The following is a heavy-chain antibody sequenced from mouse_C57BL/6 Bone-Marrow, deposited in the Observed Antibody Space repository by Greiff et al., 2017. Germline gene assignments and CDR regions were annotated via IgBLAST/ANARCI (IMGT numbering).Heavy chain of an antibody. Sequence: DVMLVESGGGLVQPGGSLKLSCAASGFTFSDYGMAWVRQAPRKGPEWVAFISNLAYSIYYADTVTGRFTISRENAKNTLYLEMSSLRSEDTAMYYCARHEDYGTFAYWGQGTLVTVSA. CDR1: GFTFSDYG. CDR3: ARHEDYGTFAY. CDR2: ISNLAYSI. J-gene: IGHJ3*01. V-gene: IGHV5-15*01. D-gene: IGHD2-1*01.